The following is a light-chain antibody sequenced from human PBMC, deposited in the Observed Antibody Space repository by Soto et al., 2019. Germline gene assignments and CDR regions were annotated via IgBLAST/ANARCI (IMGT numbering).Light chain of an antibody. CDR3: AAWDDSLSGSHV. J-gene: IGLJ1*01. V-gene: IGLV1-47*01. Sequence: QSVLTQPPSASGTPGQRVTISCSVSSSNIGSNYVYWYQQLPGTAPKLLIYRNNQRPSGVPDRFSGSKSGTSASLAISGLRSEDEADYYCAAWDDSLSGSHVFGTGTKVTVL. CDR2: RNN. CDR1: SSNIGSNY.